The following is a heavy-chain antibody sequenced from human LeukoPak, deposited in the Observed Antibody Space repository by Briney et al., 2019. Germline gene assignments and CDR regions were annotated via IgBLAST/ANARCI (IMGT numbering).Heavy chain of an antibody. V-gene: IGHV4-30-2*01. J-gene: IGHJ3*02. CDR3: ASREAAIGAFDI. CDR2: IYHSGST. Sequence: SETLSLTCAVSGGSISSGGYSWSWIRQPPGKGLEWIGYIYHSGSTYYNPSLKSRVTISVDRSKSQFSLKLSSVTAADTAVYYCASREAAIGAFDIWGQGTMVTVSS. D-gene: IGHD2-2*01. CDR1: GGSISSGGYS.